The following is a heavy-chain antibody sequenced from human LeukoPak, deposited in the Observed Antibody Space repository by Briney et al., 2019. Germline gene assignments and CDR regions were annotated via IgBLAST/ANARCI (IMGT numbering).Heavy chain of an antibody. CDR1: GFSFSSYS. V-gene: IGHV3-21*01. CDR2: ISSASNYI. J-gene: IGHJ6*03. CDR3: AGVPNYYYYYYMDV. Sequence: GGSLRLSCAASGFSFSSYSMNWVRQAPGKGLEWVSSISSASNYIYYAVSVKGRFTISRDNTKNSLYLQMNSLRAEDTAVYYCAGVPNYYYYYYMDVWRKGTTVTVSS.